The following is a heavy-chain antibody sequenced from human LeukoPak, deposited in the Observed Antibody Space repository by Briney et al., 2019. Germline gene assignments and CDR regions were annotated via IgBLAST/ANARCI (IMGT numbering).Heavy chain of an antibody. J-gene: IGHJ6*02. CDR3: ARDLGPKNGYCSGGSCYSGYYYHYYGMDV. CDR1: GYTFTGYY. D-gene: IGHD2-15*01. Sequence: ASVKVSCKASGYTFTGYYTHWVRQAPGQGLEWMGWINPNSGGTNYAQKFQGRVTMTRDTSISTAYMELSRLRSDDTAVYYCARDLGPKNGYCSGGSCYSGYYYHYYGMDVWGQGTTVTVSS. CDR2: INPNSGGT. V-gene: IGHV1-2*02.